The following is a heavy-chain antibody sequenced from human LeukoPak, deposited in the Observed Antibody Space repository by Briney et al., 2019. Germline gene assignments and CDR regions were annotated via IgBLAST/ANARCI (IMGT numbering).Heavy chain of an antibody. D-gene: IGHD2-8*02. CDR1: GGSISSYY. V-gene: IGHV4-59*01. CDR3: SRHTGGTTYDY. CDR2: FYYSGST. Sequence: SETLSFTCAVSGGSISSYYWSWIRQPPGKGLEWIGFFYYSGSTNYNPSLKSRVTISVDTSKNHFSLKLSSVTAADTAVYYCSRHTGGTTYDYWGQGTLVTVSS. J-gene: IGHJ4*02.